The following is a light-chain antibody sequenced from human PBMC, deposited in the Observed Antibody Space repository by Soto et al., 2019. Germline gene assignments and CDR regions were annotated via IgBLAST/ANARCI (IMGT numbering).Light chain of an antibody. V-gene: IGKV1-39*01. CDR1: QSISNY. CDR2: GAS. J-gene: IGKJ2*01. Sequence: DIQMTQSPSSLSASVGDRVTITCRASQSISNYLNWYQQKPGKAPKLLIYGASSLQSGVPSRFSGSGSGTDFTLTISSLQPEDFATYYCQQSYSTPYTFGQGPKLEI. CDR3: QQSYSTPYT.